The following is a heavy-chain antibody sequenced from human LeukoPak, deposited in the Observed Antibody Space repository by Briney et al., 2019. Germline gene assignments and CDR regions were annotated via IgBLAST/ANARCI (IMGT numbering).Heavy chain of an antibody. Sequence: PGGSLRLSCAVSGFTFTSYWMSWVRQAPGKGLEWVANINKDGSDKYYVDSVKGRFTISGDNAKNALYLQMSSLRAEDTAVYYCARDRNDPRHSSSWHYGMDVWGQGTTVIVSS. J-gene: IGHJ6*02. CDR3: ARDRNDPRHSSSWHYGMDV. CDR2: INKDGSDK. CDR1: GFTFTSYW. V-gene: IGHV3-7*01. D-gene: IGHD6-13*01.